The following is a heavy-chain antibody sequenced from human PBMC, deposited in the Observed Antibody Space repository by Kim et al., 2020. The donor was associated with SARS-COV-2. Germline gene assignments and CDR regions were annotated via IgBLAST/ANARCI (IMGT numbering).Heavy chain of an antibody. CDR1: GGSISSGGYY. V-gene: IGHV4-31*03. CDR2: IYYSGST. J-gene: IGHJ4*02. D-gene: IGHD3-22*01. CDR3: ARVYDSSGTIDY. Sequence: TLSLTCTVSGGSISSGGYYWSWIRQHPGKGLEWIGYIYYSGSTYYNPSLKSRVTISVDTSKNQFSLKLSSVTAADTAVYYCARVYDSSGTIDYWGQGTLVTVSS.